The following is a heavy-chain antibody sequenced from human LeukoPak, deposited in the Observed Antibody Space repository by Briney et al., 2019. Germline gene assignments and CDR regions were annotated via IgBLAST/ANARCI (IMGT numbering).Heavy chain of an antibody. CDR2: IYYSGST. CDR3: ARATGSSITMVRGVIYFDY. CDR1: GVSISSGGYY. D-gene: IGHD3-10*01. Sequence: SQTLSLTCTVSGVSISSGGYYWSWIRQHPGKGLEWIGYIYYSGSTYYNPSLKSRVTISVDTSKNQFSLKLSSVTAADTAVYYCARATGSSITMVRGVIYFDYWGQGTLVTVSS. V-gene: IGHV4-31*03. J-gene: IGHJ4*02.